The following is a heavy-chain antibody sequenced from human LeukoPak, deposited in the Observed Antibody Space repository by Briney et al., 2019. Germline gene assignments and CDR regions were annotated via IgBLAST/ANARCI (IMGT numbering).Heavy chain of an antibody. D-gene: IGHD7-27*01. CDR2: IYYSGST. CDR1: GGSISSSSYY. V-gene: IGHV4-39*07. J-gene: IGHJ4*02. Sequence: SETLSLTCTVSGGSISSSSYYWGWIRQPPGKGLEWIGSIYYSGSTNYNPSLKSRVTISVDKSKNQFSLQLNSVTPDDTALYYCARGNLGTGFDHWGQGTLVTVSS. CDR3: ARGNLGTGFDH.